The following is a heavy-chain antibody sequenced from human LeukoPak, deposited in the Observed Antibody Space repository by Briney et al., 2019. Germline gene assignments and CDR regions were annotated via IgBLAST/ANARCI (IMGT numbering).Heavy chain of an antibody. CDR1: GYTFTGYY. J-gene: IGHJ6*03. CDR3: ARAYYDFWSGYFQTTYYYYMDV. Sequence: ASVKVSCKASGYTFTGYYMHWVRQAPGQGLEWMGWINPNSGGTNYAQKFQGRVTMTRDTSISTAYMELSRLRSDDTAVYYCARAYYDFWSGYFQTTYYYYMDVWGKGTTVTVSS. CDR2: INPNSGGT. V-gene: IGHV1-2*02. D-gene: IGHD3-3*01.